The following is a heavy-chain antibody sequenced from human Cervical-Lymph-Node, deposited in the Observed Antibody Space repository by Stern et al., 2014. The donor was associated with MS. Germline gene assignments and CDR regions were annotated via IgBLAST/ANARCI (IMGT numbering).Heavy chain of an antibody. V-gene: IGHV3-23*04. CDR2: ISGSDST. J-gene: IGHJ5*02. CDR3: AKVSSYNWNDDANWFDP. CDR1: GFTFTSYA. D-gene: IGHD1-20*01. Sequence: VQLVESGGGLVQPGGSLRLSCAASGFTFTSYAMTWVRQAPGKGLEWVSTISGSDSTYYADSVKGRFTISRDNSKNTLYLQMNSLRAEDTALYYCAKVSSYNWNDDANWFDPWGQGTLVTVSS.